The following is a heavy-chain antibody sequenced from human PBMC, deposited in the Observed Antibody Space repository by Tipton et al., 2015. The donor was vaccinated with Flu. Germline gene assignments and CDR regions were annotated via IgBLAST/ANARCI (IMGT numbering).Heavy chain of an antibody. Sequence: TLSLTCTVSGGSISSGSYYWSWIRQPAGKGLEWIGRIYTSGSTNYNPSLKSRVTISVDTSKNQFSLKLSSVTAADTAVYYCARGGQWLDEYFQHWGRGTLVTVSS. V-gene: IGHV4-61*02. CDR2: IYTSGST. CDR3: ARGGQWLDEYFQH. D-gene: IGHD6-19*01. CDR1: GGSISSGSYY. J-gene: IGHJ1*01.